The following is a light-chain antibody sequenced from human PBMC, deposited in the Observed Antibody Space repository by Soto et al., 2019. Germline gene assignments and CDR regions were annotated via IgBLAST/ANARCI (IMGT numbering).Light chain of an antibody. V-gene: IGKV1-39*01. CDR1: QSIKSY. J-gene: IGKJ2*01. CDR2: AAS. Sequence: DIQMTQSPSSLSASVGDRVTITCRASQSIKSYLNWYQQKPGKAPKLLIYAASILQSGAPSRFSGSGSGTDFTLTISSLQPEDIATYYCQQSYSIPYTFGQGTKVDIK. CDR3: QQSYSIPYT.